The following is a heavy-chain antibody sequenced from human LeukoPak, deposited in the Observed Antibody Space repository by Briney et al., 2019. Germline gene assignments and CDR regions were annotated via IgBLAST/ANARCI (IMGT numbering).Heavy chain of an antibody. CDR3: ARAVPPKFTIFGVTGYYFDY. CDR2: IYYSGST. J-gene: IGHJ4*02. Sequence: PSETLSLTCTVSGGSISSYYWSWIRQPPGKGLEWIGYIYYSGSTNYNPSLKSRVTISVDTSKNQFSLKLSSVTAADTAVYYCARAVPPKFTIFGVTGYYFDYWGQGTLVTVSS. V-gene: IGHV4-59*01. CDR1: GGSISSYY. D-gene: IGHD3-3*01.